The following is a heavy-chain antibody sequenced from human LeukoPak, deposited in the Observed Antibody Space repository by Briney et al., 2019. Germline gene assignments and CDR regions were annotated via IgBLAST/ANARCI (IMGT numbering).Heavy chain of an antibody. CDR2: IYYSGST. D-gene: IGHD6-13*01. J-gene: IGHJ5*02. V-gene: IGHV4-59*01. Sequence: PSETLSLTCTVSGGSISSYYWGWTRQPPGKGLEWIGYIYYSGSTNYNPSLKSRVTISVDTSKNQFSLKLSSVTAADTAVYYCARGATGYSSSWYEDWFDPWGQGALVTVSS. CDR3: ARGATGYSSSWYEDWFDP. CDR1: GGSISSYY.